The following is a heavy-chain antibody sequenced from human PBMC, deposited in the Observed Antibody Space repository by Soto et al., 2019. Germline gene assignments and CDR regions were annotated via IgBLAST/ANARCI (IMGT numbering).Heavy chain of an antibody. CDR2: INHSGST. CDR3: ARGSDYGDYGFGWTDY. Sequence: SETLSLTCAVYGGSFSGYYWSWIRQPPGKGLEWIGEINHSGSTNYNPSLKSRVTISVDTSKNQFCLKLSSVTAAETAVYYCARGSDYGDYGFGWTDYWGQGTLVTVSS. CDR1: GGSFSGYY. J-gene: IGHJ4*02. D-gene: IGHD4-17*01. V-gene: IGHV4-34*01.